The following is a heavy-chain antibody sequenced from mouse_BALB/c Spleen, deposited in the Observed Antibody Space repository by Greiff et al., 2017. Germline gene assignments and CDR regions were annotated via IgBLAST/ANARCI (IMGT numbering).Heavy chain of an antibody. CDR1: GDSITSGY. CDR3: ARCPLYYDYDQYWYFDV. CDR2: ISYSGST. J-gene: IGHJ1*01. D-gene: IGHD2-4*01. V-gene: IGHV3-8*02. Sequence: EVQLKESGPSLVKPSQTLSLTCSVTGDSITSGYWNWIRKFPGNKLEYMGYISYSGSTYYNPSLKSRISITRDTSKNQYYLQLNSVTTEDTATYYCARCPLYYDYDQYWYFDVWGAGTTVTVSS.